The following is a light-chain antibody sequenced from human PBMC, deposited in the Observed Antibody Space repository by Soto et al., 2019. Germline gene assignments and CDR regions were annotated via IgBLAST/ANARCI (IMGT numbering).Light chain of an antibody. CDR1: QTVDSNF. Sequence: DIVLTQSPGTLSLSPGERATLSCRASQTVDSNFLAWYQQKPGQAPRLLIYDASNRATGIPARFSGSGSGTDFTLTISSLEPEDFAVYYCQQRSNWPPTFGQGTRLEIK. J-gene: IGKJ5*01. CDR2: DAS. CDR3: QQRSNWPPT. V-gene: IGKV3-11*01.